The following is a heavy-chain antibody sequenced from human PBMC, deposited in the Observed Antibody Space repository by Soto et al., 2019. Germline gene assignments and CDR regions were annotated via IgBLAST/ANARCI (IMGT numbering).Heavy chain of an antibody. CDR1: GYNFDKYG. J-gene: IGHJ4*02. V-gene: IGHV1-18*01. CDR2: ISAFNGNT. CDR3: GRVLSGSYFDDSDF. Sequence: QIQLVQSGAEVKKPGASVNVSCKASGYNFDKYGVMWVRPASGQGLEWMGWISAFNGNTNQAPTFPGRFTMTTSTSTNTAHMQLRSLTSADTAVYYCGRVLSGSYFDDSDFWGQGTLVTGSS. D-gene: IGHD1-26*01.